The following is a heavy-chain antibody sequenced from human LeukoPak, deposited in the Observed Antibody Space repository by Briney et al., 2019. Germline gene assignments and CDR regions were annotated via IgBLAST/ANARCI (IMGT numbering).Heavy chain of an antibody. V-gene: IGHV3-53*04. Sequence: GGSLRLSCAASGFTVSSNYMSWVRQAPGKGLEWVSLIYAGGSTYYADDVKGRFTNCRHNYKNTLHLQMTSLRVEDTAVYYCATAGSSELLWDYAMDVWGQGTTVTVSS. CDR2: IYAGGST. CDR3: ATAGSSELLWDYAMDV. J-gene: IGHJ6*02. CDR1: GFTVSSNY. D-gene: IGHD3-10*01.